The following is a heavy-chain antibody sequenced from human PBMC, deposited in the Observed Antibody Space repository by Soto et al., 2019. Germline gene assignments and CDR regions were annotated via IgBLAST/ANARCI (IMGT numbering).Heavy chain of an antibody. Sequence: SETLSLTCTVSGGSISSGGYYWSWIRQHPGKGLEWIGYIYYSGSTYYNPSLKSRVTISVDTSKNQFSLKLSSVTAADTAVYYCARGLEPHYYYYYGMDVWGQGTTVTVS. CDR3: ARGLEPHYYYYYGMDV. CDR2: IYYSGST. D-gene: IGHD1-1*01. J-gene: IGHJ6*02. V-gene: IGHV4-31*03. CDR1: GGSISSGGYY.